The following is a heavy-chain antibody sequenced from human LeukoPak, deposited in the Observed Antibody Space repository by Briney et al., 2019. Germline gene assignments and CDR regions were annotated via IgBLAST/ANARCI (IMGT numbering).Heavy chain of an antibody. CDR3: AKDGPLNVAVANNWFDP. V-gene: IGHV3-30*18. Sequence: GGSLRLSCAASGFTFSSYGMHWVRQAPGKGLEWVAVISYDGSNKYYADSVKGRFTISRDNSKNTLYLQTNSLRAEDTAVYYCAKDGPLNVAVANNWFDPWGQGTLVTVSS. D-gene: IGHD3-16*01. J-gene: IGHJ5*02. CDR2: ISYDGSNK. CDR1: GFTFSSYG.